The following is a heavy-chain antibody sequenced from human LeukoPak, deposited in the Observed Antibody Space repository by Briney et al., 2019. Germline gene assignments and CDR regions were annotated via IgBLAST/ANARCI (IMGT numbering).Heavy chain of an antibody. V-gene: IGHV3-48*02. D-gene: IGHD2-2*01. CDR3: ARGYLYFDY. CDR1: GFTFSRYS. CDR2: ISRSSSMI. Sequence: GGSLRLSCAASGFTFSRYSMNWVRQAPGKGLEWVSYISRSSSMINYADSVKGRFTVSRDNARNSLYLQMHSLRDEDTAVYYCARGYLYFDYWGQGTLVTVSS. J-gene: IGHJ4*02.